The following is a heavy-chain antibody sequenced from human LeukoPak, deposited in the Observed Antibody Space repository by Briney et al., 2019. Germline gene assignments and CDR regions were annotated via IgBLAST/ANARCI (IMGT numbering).Heavy chain of an antibody. Sequence: PSETLSLTCAVYGGSFSGYYWSWIRQPPGKGLEWIGEINHSGSTNYNPSLKSRVTISVDTSKNQFSLKLSSVTAADTAVYYCARAAVHYYYDSSGDPYYYYYMDVWGKGTTVTISS. CDR1: GGSFSGYY. CDR2: INHSGST. D-gene: IGHD3-22*01. J-gene: IGHJ6*03. V-gene: IGHV4-34*01. CDR3: ARAAVHYYYDSSGDPYYYYYMDV.